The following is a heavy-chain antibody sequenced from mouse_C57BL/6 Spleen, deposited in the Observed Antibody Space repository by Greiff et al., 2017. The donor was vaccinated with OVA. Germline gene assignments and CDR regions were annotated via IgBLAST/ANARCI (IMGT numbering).Heavy chain of an antibody. CDR1: GFSLTSYG. V-gene: IGHV2-2*01. Sequence: VQRVESGPGLVQPSQSLSITCTVSGFSLTSYGVHWVRQSPGKGLEWLGVIWSGGSTDYNAAFISRLSISKDNSKSQVFFKMNSLQADDTAIYYCARTTVVATDYAMDYWGQGTSVTVSS. CDR2: IWSGGST. J-gene: IGHJ4*01. D-gene: IGHD1-1*01. CDR3: ARTTVVATDYAMDY.